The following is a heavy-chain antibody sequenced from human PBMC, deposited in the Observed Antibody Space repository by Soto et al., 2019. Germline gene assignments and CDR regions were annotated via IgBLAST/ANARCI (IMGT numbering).Heavy chain of an antibody. J-gene: IGHJ3*02. CDR2: ISAYNGNT. CDR1: GYTFTSYG. CDR3: ARDQVTMITKPLDI. Sequence: GASVKVSCKASGYTFTSYGISWVLQAPGQGLEWMGWISAYNGNTNYAQKLQGRVTMTTDTSTSTAYMELRSLRSDDTAVYYCARDQVTMITKPLDIWGQGTMVTVSS. D-gene: IGHD3-22*01. V-gene: IGHV1-18*04.